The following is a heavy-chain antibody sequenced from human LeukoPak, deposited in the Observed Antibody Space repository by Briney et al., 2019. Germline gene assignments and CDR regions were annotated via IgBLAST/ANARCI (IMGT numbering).Heavy chain of an antibody. CDR1: GGPISSYY. CDR3: ATLSGIAAAGHFDY. CDR2: IYYSGST. V-gene: IGHV4-59*08. J-gene: IGHJ4*02. Sequence: SETLSLTCTVSGGPISSYYWSWIRQPPGKGLEWIGYIYYSGSTNYNPSLKSRVTISVDTSKNQFSLKLSSVTAADTAVYYCATLSGIAAAGHFDYWGQGTLVTVSS. D-gene: IGHD6-13*01.